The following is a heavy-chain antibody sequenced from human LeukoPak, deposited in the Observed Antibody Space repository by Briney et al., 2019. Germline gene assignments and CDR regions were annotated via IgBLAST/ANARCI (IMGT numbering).Heavy chain of an antibody. J-gene: IGHJ4*02. CDR1: GFTFDDYA. V-gene: IGHV3-43*02. CDR2: ISGDGGST. CDR3: AKDTEMYYSGSGSRVDY. Sequence: GGSLRLSCAASGFTFDDYAMHWVRQAPGKGLEWVSLISGDGGSTYYADSVKGRFTISRDNIKNSLYLQMNSLRTEDTALYYCAKDTEMYYSGSGSRVDYWGQGTMVTVSS. D-gene: IGHD3-10*01.